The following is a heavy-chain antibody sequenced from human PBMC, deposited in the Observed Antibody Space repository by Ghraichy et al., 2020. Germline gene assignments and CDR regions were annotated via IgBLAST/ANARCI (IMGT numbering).Heavy chain of an antibody. D-gene: IGHD6-19*01. Sequence: ASVKVSCKASGYTFTSYGISWVRQAPGQGLEWMGWISAYNGNTNYAQKLQGRVTMTTDTSTSTAYMELRSLRSDDTAVYYCARDPLYSSGWYRDYYYYYGMDVWGQGTTVTVSS. CDR1: GYTFTSYG. CDR2: ISAYNGNT. J-gene: IGHJ6*02. CDR3: ARDPLYSSGWYRDYYYYYGMDV. V-gene: IGHV1-18*01.